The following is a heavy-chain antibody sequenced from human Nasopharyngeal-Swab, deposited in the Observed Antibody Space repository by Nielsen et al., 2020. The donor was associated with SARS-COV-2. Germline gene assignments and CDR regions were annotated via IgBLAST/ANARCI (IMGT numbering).Heavy chain of an antibody. V-gene: IGHV3-30*18. CDR1: GFTFSSYG. J-gene: IGHJ4*02. D-gene: IGHD6-13*01. Sequence: GESLKISCAASGFTFSSYGMHWVRQAPGKGLEWVAVISYDGSNKYYADSVKGRFTTSRDNSKNTLYLQMNSLRAEDTAVYYCAKEDASKQLAEDWGQGTLVTVSS. CDR2: ISYDGSNK. CDR3: AKEDASKQLAED.